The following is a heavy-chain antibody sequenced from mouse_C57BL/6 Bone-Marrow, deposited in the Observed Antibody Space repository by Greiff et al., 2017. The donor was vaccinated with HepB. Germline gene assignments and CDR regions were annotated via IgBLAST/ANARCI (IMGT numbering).Heavy chain of an antibody. CDR3: ARESPNYLYFDY. CDR1: GYTFTSYW. J-gene: IGHJ2*01. Sequence: QVRLQQPGAELVMPGASVKLSCKASGYTFTSYWMHWVKQRPGQGLEWIGEIDPSDSYTNYNQKFKGKSTLTVDKSSSTAYMQLSSLTSEDSAVYYCARESPNYLYFDYWGQGTTLTVSS. D-gene: IGHD5-5*01. V-gene: IGHV1-69*01. CDR2: IDPSDSYT.